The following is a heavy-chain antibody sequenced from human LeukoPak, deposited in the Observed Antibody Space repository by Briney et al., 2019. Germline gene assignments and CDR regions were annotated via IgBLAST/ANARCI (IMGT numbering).Heavy chain of an antibody. V-gene: IGHV3-23*01. CDR2: ISVSGDTT. D-gene: IGHD5-12*01. Sequence: GGSLRLSCAASGFTVSSSYMSWVRQAPGKGLEWASSISVSGDTTYYADSVKGRFTISRDNFKNTLYLQMNSLRAEDTAVYYCAKDDIGYYFDNWGQGTLVTVSS. CDR1: GFTVSSSY. J-gene: IGHJ4*02. CDR3: AKDDIGYYFDN.